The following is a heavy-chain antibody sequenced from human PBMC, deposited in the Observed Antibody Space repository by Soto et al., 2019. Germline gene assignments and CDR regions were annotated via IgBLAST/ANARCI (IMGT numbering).Heavy chain of an antibody. D-gene: IGHD3-22*01. Sequence: QVQLVESGGGVVQPGRSLRLSCAASGFTFSSYAMHWVRQAPGKGLEWVAVISYDGSNKYYADSVKGRFTISRDNSKNTLYLQMNSLRAEDTAVYYCARDRADSSGSSFDYLGQGTLVTVSS. CDR3: ARDRADSSGSSFDY. CDR2: ISYDGSNK. J-gene: IGHJ4*02. CDR1: GFTFSSYA. V-gene: IGHV3-30-3*01.